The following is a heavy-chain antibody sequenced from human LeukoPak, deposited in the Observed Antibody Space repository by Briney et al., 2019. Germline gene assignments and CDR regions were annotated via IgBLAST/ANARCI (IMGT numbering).Heavy chain of an antibody. V-gene: IGHV3-21*01. CDR3: ARAPFLTGYFLDY. J-gene: IGHJ4*02. Sequence: GGSLRLSCAASGFTFSSYSMNWVRQAPGKGLEWVSSISSSSSYIYYADSVKGRFTISRDNAKNSLYLQMNSLRAEDTAVYYCARAPFLTGYFLDYWGQGTLVTVSS. D-gene: IGHD3-9*01. CDR1: GFTFSSYS. CDR2: ISSSSSYI.